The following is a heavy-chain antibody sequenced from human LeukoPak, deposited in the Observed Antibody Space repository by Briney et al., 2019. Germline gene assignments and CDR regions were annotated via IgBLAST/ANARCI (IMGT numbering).Heavy chain of an antibody. CDR1: GFTFSSYS. CDR3: ARESAYAFWY. CDR2: ISSTSSTM. Sequence: GGSLRLSCAASGFTFSSYSMNWVRQAPGKGLEWVSSISSTSSTMYYADSVKGRFTISRDNAKNSLYLQMNSLRDEDTAVYYCARESAYAFWYWGQGTLVAVSS. D-gene: IGHD3-3*01. J-gene: IGHJ4*02. V-gene: IGHV3-48*02.